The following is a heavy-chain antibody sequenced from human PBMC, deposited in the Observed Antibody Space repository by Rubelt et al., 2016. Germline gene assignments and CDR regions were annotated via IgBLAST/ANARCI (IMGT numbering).Heavy chain of an antibody. CDR3: ARGVMGELRGIFDP. CDR2: INHSGST. V-gene: IGHV4-34*01. D-gene: IGHD1-26*01. CDR1: GGSFSGYY. J-gene: IGHJ5*02. Sequence: QVQLQQWGAGLLKPSETLSLTCAVYGGSFSGYYWSWIRQPPGKGLEWIGEINHSGSTNYNPSLKSLVTISVDTSKNQFSLKLSSVTAADTAVYYCARGVMGELRGIFDPWGQGTLVTVSS.